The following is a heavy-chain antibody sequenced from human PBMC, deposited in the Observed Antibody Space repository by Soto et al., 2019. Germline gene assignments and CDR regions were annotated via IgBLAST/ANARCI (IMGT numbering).Heavy chain of an antibody. J-gene: IGHJ4*02. CDR1: GFTVSSNY. V-gene: IGHV3-66*01. D-gene: IGHD4-17*01. CDR2: IYSGGST. CDR3: ARGYGDYERGYFDY. Sequence: EVQLVESGGGLVQPGGSLRLSCAASGFTVSSNYMSWVRQAPGKGLEWVSVIYSGGSTCYADSVKGRFTISRDNSKNTLYLQMNSLRAEDTAVYYCARGYGDYERGYFDYWGQGTLVTVSS.